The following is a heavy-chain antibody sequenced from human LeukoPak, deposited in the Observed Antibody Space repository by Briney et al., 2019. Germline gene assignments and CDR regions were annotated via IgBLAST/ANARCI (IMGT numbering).Heavy chain of an antibody. D-gene: IGHD2-15*01. Sequence: PSETLSLTCTVSGGSISSSSYYWGWIRQPPGKGLEWIGSIYYSGSTYYNPSLKSRVTISVDTSKNQFSLKLSSVTAADTAVYYCARGRGGRVVVVVRWFDPWGQGTLVTVSS. CDR2: IYYSGST. V-gene: IGHV4-39*07. CDR1: GGSISSSSYY. J-gene: IGHJ5*02. CDR3: ARGRGGRVVVVVRWFDP.